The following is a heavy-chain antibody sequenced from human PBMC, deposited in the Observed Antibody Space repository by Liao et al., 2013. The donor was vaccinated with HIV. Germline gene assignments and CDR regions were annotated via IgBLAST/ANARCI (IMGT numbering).Heavy chain of an antibody. Sequence: QLQLQESGPGLVRPSETLSLTCDVSGDSITRNSYFWGWVRQSPGKGLEYIGSISQSGSTDYSSSLKSRVTMSLDTSKNQFFLSLSSVTAADTAVYYCARVVPYQMTLFGEVIPRQSILDIWGQGTMVTVSS. V-gene: IGHV4-39*07. J-gene: IGHJ3*02. D-gene: IGHD3-3*01. CDR2: ISQSGST. CDR1: GDSITRNSYF. CDR3: ARVVPYQMTLFGEVIPRQSILDI.